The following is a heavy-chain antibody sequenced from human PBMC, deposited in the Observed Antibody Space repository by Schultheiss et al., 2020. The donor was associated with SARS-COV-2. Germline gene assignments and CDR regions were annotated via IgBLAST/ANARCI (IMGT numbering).Heavy chain of an antibody. CDR1: GFTFSNAW. D-gene: IGHD1-14*01. CDR3: ARESRRTGAVGWFDP. Sequence: GESLKISCAASGFTFSNAWMSWVRQAPGKGLEWVSYISSSSSTIYYADSVKGRFTISRDNAKNSLYLQMNSLRAEDTAVYYCARESRRTGAVGWFDPWGQGTLVTVSS. V-gene: IGHV3-48*04. CDR2: ISSSSSTI. J-gene: IGHJ5*02.